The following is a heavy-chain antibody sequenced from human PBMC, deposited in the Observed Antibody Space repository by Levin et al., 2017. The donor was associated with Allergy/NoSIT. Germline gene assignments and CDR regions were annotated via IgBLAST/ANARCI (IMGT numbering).Heavy chain of an antibody. V-gene: IGHV4-59*01. J-gene: IGHJ4*02. Sequence: SQTLSLTCTVSGGSIRSSYWSWIRQPPGKGLEWIGYIYYSGSTNYNPSLKSRVTISVDTSKNQFSLKLSSVTAADTAVYYCARAVDYYDYWGQGTLVTVSS. D-gene: IGHD3-22*01. CDR1: GGSIRSSY. CDR2: IYYSGST. CDR3: ARAVDYYDY.